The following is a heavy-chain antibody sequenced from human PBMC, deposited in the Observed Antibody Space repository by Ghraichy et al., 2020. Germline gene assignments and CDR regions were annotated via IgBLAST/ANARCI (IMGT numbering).Heavy chain of an antibody. CDR3: ARTTRRKRLAVAGRTLKGLYFDY. Sequence: SETLSLTCTVSGGSISSDCWSWIRQPPGKGLEWIGYICNTGNTNYTPSLKSRVTISADTSKNQFSLNLSSLTAADTAVYYCARTTRRKRLAVAGRTLKGLYFDYWGQGTLVTVSS. D-gene: IGHD6-19*01. V-gene: IGHV4-59*01. J-gene: IGHJ4*02. CDR1: GGSISSDC. CDR2: ICNTGNT.